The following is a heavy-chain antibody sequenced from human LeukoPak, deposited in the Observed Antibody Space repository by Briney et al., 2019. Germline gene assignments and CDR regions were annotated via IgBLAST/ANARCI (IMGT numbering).Heavy chain of an antibody. Sequence: SETLSLTCTVSGGSISSSSYYWGWIRQPPGKGLEWIGSIYYSGSTYYNPSLKSRVTISVDTSKNQFSLKLSSVTAADTAVYYCARAVVAASNWFDPWGQGTLVTVSS. CDR1: GGSISSSSYY. J-gene: IGHJ5*02. D-gene: IGHD2-15*01. CDR3: ARAVVAASNWFDP. CDR2: IYYSGST. V-gene: IGHV4-39*07.